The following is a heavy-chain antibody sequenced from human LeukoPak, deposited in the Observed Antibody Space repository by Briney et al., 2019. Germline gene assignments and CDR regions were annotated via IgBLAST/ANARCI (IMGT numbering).Heavy chain of an antibody. CDR1: GGSISSGGYY. Sequence: PSQTLSLTCTVSGGSISSGGYYWSWIRQPPGKGLEWIGYIYHSGSTYYNPSLKSRVTISVDRSKNQFSLKLSSVTAADTAVYYCARDPKGQWLVGYYFDYWGQGTLVTVSS. CDR3: ARDPKGQWLVGYYFDY. J-gene: IGHJ4*02. CDR2: IYHSGST. D-gene: IGHD6-19*01. V-gene: IGHV4-30-2*01.